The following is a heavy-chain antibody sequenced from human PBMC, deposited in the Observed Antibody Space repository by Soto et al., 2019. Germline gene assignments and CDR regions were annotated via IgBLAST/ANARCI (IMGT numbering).Heavy chain of an antibody. CDR3: ATHARSALNTWIDY. J-gene: IGHJ4*02. CDR2: IYYSGTT. D-gene: IGHD1-1*01. Sequence: QVQLQESGPGLVKPSETLSLTCTVSGDSSSSYYWSWIRQRPGKRLEWIGCIYYSGTTNYNPSLKNRVTMSVDTSKNQFSLKLSSVTAADTAMYYCATHARSALNTWIDYWGQGTLVTVSS. CDR1: GDSSSSYY. V-gene: IGHV4-59*08.